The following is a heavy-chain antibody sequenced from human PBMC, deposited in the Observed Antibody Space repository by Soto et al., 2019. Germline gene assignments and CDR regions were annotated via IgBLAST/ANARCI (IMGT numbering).Heavy chain of an antibody. J-gene: IGHJ6*02. CDR2: ISGSGGST. CDR3: AKERYCSGGSCYLNYYYGMDV. Sequence: PGGSLRLCCTASGFTFGDYAMSWFRQAPGKGLEWVSAISGSGGSTYYADSVKGRFTISRDNSKNTLYLQMNSLRAEDTAVYYCAKERYCSGGSCYLNYYYGMDVWGQGTTVTVSS. D-gene: IGHD2-15*01. CDR1: GFTFGDYA. V-gene: IGHV3-23*01.